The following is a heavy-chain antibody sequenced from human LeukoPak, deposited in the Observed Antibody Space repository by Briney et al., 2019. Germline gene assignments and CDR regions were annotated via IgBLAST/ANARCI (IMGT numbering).Heavy chain of an antibody. Sequence: PGGSLRLSCAASGFTFSSYWMSWVRQAPGKGLEWVANIKQDGSEKYYVDSVKGRFTISRDNAKNSLYLQMNSLRAEDTAVYYCAKGGRYSGSYSGRFDYWGQGTLVTVSS. CDR1: GFTFSSYW. CDR2: IKQDGSEK. V-gene: IGHV3-7*03. CDR3: AKGGRYSGSYSGRFDY. J-gene: IGHJ4*02. D-gene: IGHD1-26*01.